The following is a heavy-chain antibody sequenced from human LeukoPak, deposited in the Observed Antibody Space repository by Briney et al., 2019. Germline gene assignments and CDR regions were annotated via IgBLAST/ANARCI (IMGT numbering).Heavy chain of an antibody. V-gene: IGHV1-2*02. J-gene: IGHJ3*02. Sequence: ASVKVSCKASGYSFSDYYIHWLRLAPGQGLEWLGWVNPYNGGTKSARNFQGRVTMTRDTSVSTAYMELTGLKSDDTAVYYCAKVASRGTGGAFHIWGQGTMVIVSS. CDR2: VNPYNGGT. CDR3: AKVASRGTGGAFHI. D-gene: IGHD3-10*01. CDR1: GYSFSDYY.